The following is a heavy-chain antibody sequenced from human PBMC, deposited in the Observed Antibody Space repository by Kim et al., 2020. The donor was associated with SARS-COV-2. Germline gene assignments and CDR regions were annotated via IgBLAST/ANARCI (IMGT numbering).Heavy chain of an antibody. CDR3: ARGRPWALDY. V-gene: IGHV4-34*01. Sequence: SETLSLTCAVYGGSFSGYYWSWIRQPPGKGLEWIGEINHSGSTNYNPSLKSRVTISVDTSKNQFSLKLSSVTAADTAVYYCARGRPWALDYWGQGTLVTVSS. J-gene: IGHJ4*02. D-gene: IGHD3-16*01. CDR2: INHSGST. CDR1: GGSFSGYY.